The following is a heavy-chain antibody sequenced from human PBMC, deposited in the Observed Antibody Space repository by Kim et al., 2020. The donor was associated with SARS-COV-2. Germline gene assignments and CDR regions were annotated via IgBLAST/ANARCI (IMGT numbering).Heavy chain of an antibody. Sequence: GGSLRLSCAASGFTVSSNYMSWVRQAPGKGLEWVSVIYSGGSTYYADSVKGRFTISRDNSKNTLYLQMNSLRAEDTAVYYCARDAGEYYYGSGSSLGFDPWGQGTLVTVSS. D-gene: IGHD3-10*01. CDR1: GFTVSSNY. J-gene: IGHJ5*02. V-gene: IGHV3-66*02. CDR3: ARDAGEYYYGSGSSLGFDP. CDR2: IYSGGST.